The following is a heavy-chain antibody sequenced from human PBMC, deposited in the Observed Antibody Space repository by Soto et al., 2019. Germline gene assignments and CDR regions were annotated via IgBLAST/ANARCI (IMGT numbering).Heavy chain of an antibody. CDR2: IYWDDDK. Sequence: QITLKESGPTLVKPTQTLTLTCTFSGFSLTTRGVGVGGIRQPPGKALEWLALIYWDDDKHYSPSLKSRLTITKDTSKNQVVLTLTNMDPVDTATYYCAHRSRVTAKWKNWFDPWGQGTLVTVSS. CDR3: AHRSRVTAKWKNWFDP. D-gene: IGHD2-21*02. J-gene: IGHJ5*02. V-gene: IGHV2-5*02. CDR1: GFSLTTRGVG.